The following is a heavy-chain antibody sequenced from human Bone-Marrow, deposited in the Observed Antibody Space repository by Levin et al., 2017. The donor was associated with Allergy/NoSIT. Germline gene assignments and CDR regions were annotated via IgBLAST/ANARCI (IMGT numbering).Heavy chain of an antibody. CDR1: GDSITNYY. CDR2: VYDNGRT. J-gene: IGHJ4*02. D-gene: IGHD1-26*01. Sequence: SETLSLTCTVAGDSITNYYWSWIRQAPGKGLDWIGYVYDNGRTNYNPSLKSRVAISADTSKNQFSLKLRSVTAADTAVYFCARAYTGTNLDYWGPGTLVTVSS. V-gene: IGHV4-59*01. CDR3: ARAYTGTNLDY.